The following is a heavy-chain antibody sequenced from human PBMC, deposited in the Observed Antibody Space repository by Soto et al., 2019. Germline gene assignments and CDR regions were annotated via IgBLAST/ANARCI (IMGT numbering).Heavy chain of an antibody. CDR2: IWYDGSNK. CDR3: ARADYCSGGSCYGNEAFDI. Sequence: GALRLSCAASGFTFSSYGMHGVRQAPGKGLEWVAVIWYDGSNKYYADSVKGRFTISRDNSKNTLYLQMNSLRAEDTAVYYCARADYCSGGSCYGNEAFDIWGQGTMVTVSS. CDR1: GFTFSSYG. J-gene: IGHJ3*02. D-gene: IGHD2-15*01. V-gene: IGHV3-33*01.